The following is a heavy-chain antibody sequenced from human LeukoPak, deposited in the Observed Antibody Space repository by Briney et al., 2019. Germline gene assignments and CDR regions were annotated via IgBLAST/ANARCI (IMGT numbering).Heavy chain of an antibody. CDR1: GFTFSSYG. CDR3: ARRYYDNFDY. J-gene: IGHJ4*02. V-gene: IGHV3-30*03. CDR2: ISYDGSNK. D-gene: IGHD3-22*01. Sequence: GGSLRLSCAASGFTFSSYGIHWARQAPGKGLEWVAVISYDGSNKYYADSVKGRFTISRDNSKNTLYLQMNSLRAEDTAVYYCARRYYDNFDYWGQGTLVTVSS.